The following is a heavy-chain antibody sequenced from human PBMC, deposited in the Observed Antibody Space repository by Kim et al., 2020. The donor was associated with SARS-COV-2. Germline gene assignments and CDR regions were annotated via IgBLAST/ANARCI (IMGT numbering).Heavy chain of an antibody. V-gene: IGHV3-72*01. CDR2: TRNKANSYTT. CDR1: GFTFSDHY. D-gene: IGHD3-10*01. Sequence: GGSLRLSCAASGFTFSDHYMDWVRQAPGKGLEWVGRTRNKANSYTTEYAASVKGRFTISRDDSKNSLYLQMNSLKTEDTAVYYCARVSGYYGSGSPDYWGQGTLVTVSS. CDR3: ARVSGYYGSGSPDY. J-gene: IGHJ4*02.